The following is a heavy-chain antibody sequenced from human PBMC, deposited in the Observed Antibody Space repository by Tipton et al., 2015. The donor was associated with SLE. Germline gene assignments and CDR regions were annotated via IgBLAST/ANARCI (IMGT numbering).Heavy chain of an antibody. D-gene: IGHD6-13*01. CDR1: GGSISSYY. CDR2: IYYSGST. Sequence: TLSLTCTVSGGSISSYYWSWIRQPPGKGLEWIGYIYYSGSTNYNPSLQSRVTISVDTSKHQFSLKLSSVTAADTAVYYCARDFQSPSLYSSSSEVNWFDPWGQGTLVTVSS. J-gene: IGHJ5*02. CDR3: ARDFQSPSLYSSSSEVNWFDP. V-gene: IGHV4-59*12.